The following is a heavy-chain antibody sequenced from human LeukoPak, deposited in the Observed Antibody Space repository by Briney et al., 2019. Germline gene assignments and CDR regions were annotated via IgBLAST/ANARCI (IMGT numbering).Heavy chain of an antibody. D-gene: IGHD3-22*01. V-gene: IGHV4-39*07. CDR3: ARERDFYDSSGSPSY. Sequence: SETLSLTCTVSGGSISSSSYYWGWIRQPPGKGLGWIGSIYYSGSTYYNPSLKSRVTISVDTSKNQFSLKVRSVTAADTAVYYCARERDFYDSSGSPSYWGQGTLVIVSS. CDR2: IYYSGST. J-gene: IGHJ4*02. CDR1: GGSISSSSYY.